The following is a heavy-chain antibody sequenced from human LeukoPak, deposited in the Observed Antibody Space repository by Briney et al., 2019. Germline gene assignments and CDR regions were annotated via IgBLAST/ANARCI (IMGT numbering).Heavy chain of an antibody. D-gene: IGHD4-11*01. CDR2: IYHNGRT. CDR1: GGSISNTNYY. V-gene: IGHV4-39*07. J-gene: IGHJ4*02. CDR3: AREWQYQFDY. Sequence: SETLSLTCFVSGGSISNTNYYWAWIRQPPGKGLEYIGSIYHNGRTYYNPSLTSRVTMSVDTSKSQFSLKLSSVTAADMAVYYCAREWQYQFDYWGQGTLVTVSS.